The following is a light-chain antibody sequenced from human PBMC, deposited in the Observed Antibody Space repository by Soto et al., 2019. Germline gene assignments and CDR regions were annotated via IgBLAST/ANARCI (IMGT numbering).Light chain of an antibody. CDR2: DVS. CDR1: SSDVGAYTF. Sequence: QSALTQPASVSGSPGQSITISCTGTSSDVGAYTFVSWYQQHPDKVPKLMIFDVSRRPSGVSDRFSGSKSGNTASLTISGLHHEDEADYYCSSYTSSSTHVFGSGTKLTVL. CDR3: SSYTSSSTHV. V-gene: IGLV2-14*03. J-gene: IGLJ1*01.